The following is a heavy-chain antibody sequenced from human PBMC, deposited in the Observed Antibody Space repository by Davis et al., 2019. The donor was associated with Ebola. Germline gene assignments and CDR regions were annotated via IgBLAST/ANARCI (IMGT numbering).Heavy chain of an antibody. CDR1: GYSFPNHW. J-gene: IGHJ5*02. CDR3: ARRKTLAGWFDP. CDR2: IDPSDSET. V-gene: IGHV5-10-1*01. Sequence: GESLKISCKASGYSFPNHWITWVRQMPGKGLEWMGRIDPSDSETNYSPSTQGHVTISADKSITTAYLQWSSLEASDTAMYYCARRKTLAGWFDPWGQGTLVTVSS.